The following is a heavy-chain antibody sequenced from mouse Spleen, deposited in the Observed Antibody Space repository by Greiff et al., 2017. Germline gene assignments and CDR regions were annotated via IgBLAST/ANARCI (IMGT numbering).Heavy chain of an antibody. CDR2: IYPRDGST. Sequence: QVQLKESGPELVKPGASVKLSCKASGYTFTSYDINWVKQRPGQGLEWIGWIYPRDGSTKYNEKFKGKATLTVDTSSSTAYMELHSLTSEDSAVYFCASLRWYAMDYWGQGTSVTVSS. V-gene: IGHV1-85*01. CDR1: GYTFTSYD. D-gene: IGHD2-1*01. CDR3: ASLRWYAMDY. J-gene: IGHJ4*01.